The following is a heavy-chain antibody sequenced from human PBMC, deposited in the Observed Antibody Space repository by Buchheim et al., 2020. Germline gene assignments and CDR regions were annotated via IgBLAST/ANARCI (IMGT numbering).Heavy chain of an antibody. V-gene: IGHV3-15*07. CDR3: ATAKGWVVGATGH. CDR2: IKSRTDGGTT. J-gene: IGHJ4*02. Sequence: EVQLVESGGGLVKPGGSLRLSCAASGFTFSNVWMNWVRQAPGKGLEWVGRIKSRTDGGTTDYTAPIKGRFSISRDDSINTLYLQMNSLKPEDTAVYYCATAKGWVVGATGHWGQGTL. CDR1: GFTFSNVW. D-gene: IGHD1-26*01.